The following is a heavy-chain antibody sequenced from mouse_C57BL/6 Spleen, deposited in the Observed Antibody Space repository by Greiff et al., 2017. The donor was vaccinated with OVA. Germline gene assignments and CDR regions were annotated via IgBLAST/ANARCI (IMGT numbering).Heavy chain of an antibody. Sequence: QVQLKQSGAELVRPGASVTLSCKASGYTFTDYEMHWVKQTPVHGLEWIGAIDPETGGTAYNQKFKGKAILTADKSSSTAYMELRSLTSEDSAVYYCTRRLTGLMFAYWGQGTLVTVSA. J-gene: IGHJ3*01. V-gene: IGHV1-15*01. CDR2: IDPETGGT. CDR3: TRRLTGLMFAY. D-gene: IGHD4-1*01. CDR1: GYTFTDYE.